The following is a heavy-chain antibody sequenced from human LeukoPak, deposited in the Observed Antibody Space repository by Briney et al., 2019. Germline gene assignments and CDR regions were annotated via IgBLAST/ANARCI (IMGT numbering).Heavy chain of an antibody. V-gene: IGHV3-23*01. CDR3: AKEVRPNDY. Sequence: GGSPRLSCAASGFTFSNSAMCWVRQAPGKGLEWVSGISRGGGSTYYADSVKGRFTISRDTSIDTLYLQMNSLRAEDTAVYYCAKEVRPNDYWGQGGLVSVSS. D-gene: IGHD1-1*01. CDR2: ISRGGGST. J-gene: IGHJ4*02. CDR1: GFTFSNSA.